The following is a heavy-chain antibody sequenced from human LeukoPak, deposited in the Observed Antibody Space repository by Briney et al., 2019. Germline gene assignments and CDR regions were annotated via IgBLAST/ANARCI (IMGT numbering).Heavy chain of an antibody. Sequence: SEILSLTCTVSGGSISTYYCSWIRRPPGKGLEWIAYIHASGPTNYNPSLKSRITISVDTSKNQFSLKLSSVTAADTAVYYCARHDAGIAARPFDNWGQGTLVTVSS. CDR2: IHASGPT. CDR3: ARHDAGIAARPFDN. J-gene: IGHJ4*02. V-gene: IGHV4-4*09. CDR1: GGSISTYY. D-gene: IGHD6-6*01.